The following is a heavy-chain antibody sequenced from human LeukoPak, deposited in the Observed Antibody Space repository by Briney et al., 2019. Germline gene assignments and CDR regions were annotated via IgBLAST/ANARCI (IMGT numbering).Heavy chain of an antibody. CDR2: ISGSGGST. D-gene: IGHD3-22*01. CDR1: GFTLSNHA. V-gene: IGHV3-23*01. J-gene: IGHJ4*02. Sequence: GGSLRLSCAASGFTLSNHAMIWVRQAPGKGLEWVSSISGSGGSTYYADSVKGRFTISRDNSKNTLYLQMNSLRAEDTAVYYCAKATYYYDSSGYYYAPWFDYWGQGTLVTVSS. CDR3: AKATYYYDSSGYYYAPWFDY.